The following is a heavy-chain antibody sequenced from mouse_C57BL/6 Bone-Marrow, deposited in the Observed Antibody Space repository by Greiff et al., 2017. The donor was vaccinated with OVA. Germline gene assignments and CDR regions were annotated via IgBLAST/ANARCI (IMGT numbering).Heavy chain of an antibody. CDR2: INPNNGGT. D-gene: IGHD1-1*01. CDR1: GYTFTDYN. CDR3: ARRFYYYGSSFWYFDV. J-gene: IGHJ1*03. Sequence: EVQRVESGPELVKPGASVKIPCKASGYTFTDYNMDWVKQSHGKSLEWIGDINPNNGGTIYNQKFKGKATLTVDKSSSTAYMELRSLTSEDTAVYYCARRFYYYGSSFWYFDVWGTGTTVTVSS. V-gene: IGHV1-18*01.